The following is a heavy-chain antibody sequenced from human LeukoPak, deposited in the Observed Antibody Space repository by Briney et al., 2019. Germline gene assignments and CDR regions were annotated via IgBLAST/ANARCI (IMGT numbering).Heavy chain of an antibody. CDR1: GFTFSSYG. J-gene: IGHJ4*02. CDR2: ISSSGTTV. D-gene: IGHD6-6*01. Sequence: GGSLRLSCAASGFTFSSYGMNWVRQAPGKGLEWVPYISSSGTTVNYADSVKGRFTISRDNAKNSLYLQMNSLRVEDTAVYYCARGGAVRPDYWGQGTLVTVSP. V-gene: IGHV3-48*01. CDR3: ARGGAVRPDY.